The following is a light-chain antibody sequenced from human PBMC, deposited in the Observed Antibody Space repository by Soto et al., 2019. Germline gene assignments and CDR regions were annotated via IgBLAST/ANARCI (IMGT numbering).Light chain of an antibody. CDR3: CSYAGAYTFGA. Sequence: QSALTQPRSVSGSPGQSVTISCTGTTSDVGGNDYVSWYQQHPGKAPKLMIYDVSKRPSGVPDRFSGSKSGNTASLTIFGLQAEDEADYYCCSYAGAYTFGAFGGGTQLTVL. V-gene: IGLV2-11*01. J-gene: IGLJ2*01. CDR1: TSDVGGNDY. CDR2: DVS.